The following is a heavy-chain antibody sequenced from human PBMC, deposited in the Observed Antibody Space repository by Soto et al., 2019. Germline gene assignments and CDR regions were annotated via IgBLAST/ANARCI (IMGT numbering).Heavy chain of an antibody. D-gene: IGHD3-22*01. CDR1: GYTFTSYW. CDR3: ARQAYHYDTYSFCY. Sequence: PGESLKISCKASGYTFTSYWIGGVRKMPGKGLEWMGIIYPSNSETRFSPSVQGQVTLSADKSIFTAYLQWSSLKASDTAIYYCARQAYHYDTYSFCYWGRGTLVTVSS. CDR2: IYPSNSET. J-gene: IGHJ1*01. V-gene: IGHV5-51*01.